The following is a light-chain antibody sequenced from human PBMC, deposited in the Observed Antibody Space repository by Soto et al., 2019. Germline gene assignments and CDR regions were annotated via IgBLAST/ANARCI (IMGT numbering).Light chain of an antibody. Sequence: QSVLTQPPSVSGAPGQRVTISCTGSSSNIGAGYDVHWYQQLPGTAPKLLIYGNSNRPSGVPDRFSGSKSGTSASLAITGLQAEDEADYYCQSYDSSPGGHVVFGGGTQLTVL. CDR3: QSYDSSPGGHVV. J-gene: IGLJ2*01. CDR1: SSNIGAGYD. V-gene: IGLV1-40*01. CDR2: GNS.